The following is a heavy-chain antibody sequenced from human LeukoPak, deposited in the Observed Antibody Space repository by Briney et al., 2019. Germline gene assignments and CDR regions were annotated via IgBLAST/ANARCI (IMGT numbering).Heavy chain of an antibody. V-gene: IGHV1-2*06. CDR1: GYTFTAYF. J-gene: IGHJ4*02. CDR3: ARQWLPNGYFDY. D-gene: IGHD6-19*01. CDR2: VNPNSGVT. Sequence: ASVKVSCKASGYTFTAYFMHWMRQAPGLGLEWMGRVNPNSGVTNSIQKFQGRVTMTRDTSISTAYMELSGLRSDDTAVYYCARQWLPNGYFDYWGQGTLVTVSS.